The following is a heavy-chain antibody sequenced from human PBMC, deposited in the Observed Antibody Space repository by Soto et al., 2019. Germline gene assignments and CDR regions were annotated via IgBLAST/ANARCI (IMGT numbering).Heavy chain of an antibody. V-gene: IGHV1-46*01. CDR2: INSGSGFT. D-gene: IGHD6-13*01. CDR3: ASGASRWYPYFFDS. Sequence: ASVKVSCKASGYIFTAYSIHWLRQAPGQGLEWLGIINSGSGFTTYAQKFQDRVTITADDSTNTVYMELSSLRSDDTAVYFCASGASRWYPYFFDSWAQGTLVTVSS. CDR1: GYIFTAYS. J-gene: IGHJ4*02.